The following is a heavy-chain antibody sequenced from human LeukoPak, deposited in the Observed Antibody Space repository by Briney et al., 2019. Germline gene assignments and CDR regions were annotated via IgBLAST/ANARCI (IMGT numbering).Heavy chain of an antibody. CDR3: ARIYDSSGMGFDY. CDR2: INPSGGST. CDR1: GYTFTSYY. V-gene: IGHV1-46*01. Sequence: ASLKVSCKASGYTFTSYYMHLVRQPPGHGLEWLGIINPSGGSTSYAQKCRGRVTMTRDTSTITVYMELSSLRSEDTAVYYCARIYDSSGMGFDYWGQGTLVTVSS. D-gene: IGHD3-22*01. J-gene: IGHJ4*02.